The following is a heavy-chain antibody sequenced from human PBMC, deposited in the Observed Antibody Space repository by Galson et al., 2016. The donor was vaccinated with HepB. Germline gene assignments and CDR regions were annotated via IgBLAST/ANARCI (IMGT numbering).Heavy chain of an antibody. J-gene: IGHJ5*02. Sequence: SLRLSCAASGYTINFYGIHWVRQAPGKGLEWVALLWPDGVNKYYGDSVKGRFTISRDNSKTTVYLQMDRLRAEDTAVYYCAREGYYDKSAFYWFDPWGRGTLVTASS. V-gene: IGHV3-33*01. CDR2: LWPDGVNK. CDR1: GYTINFYG. CDR3: AREGYYDKSAFYWFDP. D-gene: IGHD3-16*01.